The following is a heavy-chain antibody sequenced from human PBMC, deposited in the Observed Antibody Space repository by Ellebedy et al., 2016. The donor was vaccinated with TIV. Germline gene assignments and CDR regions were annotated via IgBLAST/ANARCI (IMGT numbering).Heavy chain of an antibody. J-gene: IGHJ2*01. CDR1: GGSFSGHS. Sequence: SETLSLTCAVYGGSFSGHSWSWNRQPPGKGLEWIGEINHRGSTSYNRSLRSRVTISIDTSKYQFSLRLSAVTAADTAVYYCARGNFQDVDLDHWYFDLWGRGTLVTVSS. V-gene: IGHV4-34*01. CDR2: INHRGST. D-gene: IGHD1-20*01. CDR3: ARGNFQDVDLDHWYFDL.